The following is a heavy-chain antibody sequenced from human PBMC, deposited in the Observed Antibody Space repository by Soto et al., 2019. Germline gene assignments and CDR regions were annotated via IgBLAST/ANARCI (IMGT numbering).Heavy chain of an antibody. CDR3: ARRGLQVSGWFEKGVYFDY. J-gene: IGHJ4*02. V-gene: IGHV4-4*02. CDR1: SGSICSSNW. Sequence: SETLSLTCAVSSGSICSSNWWSWVRQPPGKGLEWIGEIYHSGSTNYNPSLKSRVTISVDKSKNQFSLKLSPVTAADTAVYYCARRGLQVSGWFEKGVYFDYWGQGTLVTVSS. D-gene: IGHD6-19*01. CDR2: IYHSGST.